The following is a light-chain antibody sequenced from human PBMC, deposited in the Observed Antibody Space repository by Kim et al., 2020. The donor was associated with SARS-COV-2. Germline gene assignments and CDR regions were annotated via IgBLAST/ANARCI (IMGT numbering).Light chain of an antibody. CDR3: QQSYSTPPT. V-gene: IGKV1-39*01. CDR2: AAS. Sequence: ASVGDRVTITCRASQSISSYLNWYQEKPGKAPKLLIYAASSLQSGVPSRFSGSGSGTAFTLTISSLQPEDFATYYCQQSYSTPPTFGGGTKVDIK. CDR1: QSISSY. J-gene: IGKJ4*01.